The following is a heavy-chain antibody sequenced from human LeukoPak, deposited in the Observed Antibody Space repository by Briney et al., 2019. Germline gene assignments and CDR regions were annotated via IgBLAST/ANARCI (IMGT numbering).Heavy chain of an antibody. CDR2: VSAYNGVT. CDR3: ARVDLYYDSSGYSQAANDY. Sequence: GASVKVSCKASGYTFTSYAISWVRQAPGQGLEWMGWVSAYNGVTNYAQKFQGRVTMATDTPTSTAYMELRSLRSDDTAVYYCARVDLYYDSSGYSQAANDYWGQGTLVIVSS. CDR1: GYTFTSYA. V-gene: IGHV1-18*01. J-gene: IGHJ4*02. D-gene: IGHD3-22*01.